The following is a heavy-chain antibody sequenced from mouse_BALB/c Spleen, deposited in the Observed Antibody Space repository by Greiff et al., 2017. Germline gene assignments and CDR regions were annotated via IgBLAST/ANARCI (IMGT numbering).Heavy chain of an antibody. V-gene: IGHV2-9*02. D-gene: IGHD3-1*01. CDR1: GFSLTSYG. CDR2: IWAGGST. J-gene: IGHJ4*01. CDR3: ARDRGDVDAMDY. Sequence: VLLVESGPGLVAPSQSLSITCTVSGFSLTSYGVHWVRQPPGKGLEWLGVIWAGGSTNYNSALMSRLSISKDNSKSQVFLKMNSLQTDDTAMYYCARDRGDVDAMDYWGQGTSVTVSA.